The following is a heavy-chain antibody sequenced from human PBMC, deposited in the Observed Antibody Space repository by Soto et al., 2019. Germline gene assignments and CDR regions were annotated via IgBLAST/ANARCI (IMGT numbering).Heavy chain of an antibody. V-gene: IGHV3-33*01. CDR1: GFSLRTYG. J-gene: IGHJ5*02. Sequence: QVQLVESGGGVVQSGRSLTLSCAASGFSLRTYGMHWLRRAPGKGLEWVAFIWYDGTKKFYANSVKGRSTISKDKSNNNLYLQMSGLRDEDTAVYYCAREVVTAVAGSVNWFDLWCQGTQVTVSS. D-gene: IGHD6-19*01. CDR3: AREVVTAVAGSVNWFDL. CDR2: IWYDGTKK.